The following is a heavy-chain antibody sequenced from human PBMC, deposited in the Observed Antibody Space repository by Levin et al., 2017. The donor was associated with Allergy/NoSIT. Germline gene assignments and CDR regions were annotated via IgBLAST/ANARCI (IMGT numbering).Heavy chain of an antibody. CDR1: GFTFSSYS. CDR2: ISSSSSYI. D-gene: IGHD3-22*01. CDR3: ARLFQIHYYDSSGYPTRIDY. V-gene: IGHV3-21*01. Sequence: PGGSLRLSCAASGFTFSSYSMNWVRQAPGKGLEWVSSISSSSSYIYYADSVKGRFTISRDNAKNSLYLQMNSLRAEDTAVYYCARLFQIHYYDSSGYPTRIDYWGQGTLVTVSS. J-gene: IGHJ4*02.